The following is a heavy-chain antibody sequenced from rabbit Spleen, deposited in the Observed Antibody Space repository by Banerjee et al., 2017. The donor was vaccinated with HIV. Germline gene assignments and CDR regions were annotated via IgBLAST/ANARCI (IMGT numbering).Heavy chain of an antibody. CDR1: GLDFSSSYW. V-gene: IGHV1S45*01. CDR3: ARDLPGVIGWNFNL. D-gene: IGHD1-1*01. J-gene: IGHJ4*01. Sequence: QEQLVESGGGLVQPEGSLTLTCKASGLDFSSSYWICWVRQAPGKGLEWIACINSFSGRPVYATWVNGRFTISKASWTTVTLHMTGLTAADTATYFCARDLPGVIGWNFNLWGPGTLVTVS. CDR2: INSFSGRP.